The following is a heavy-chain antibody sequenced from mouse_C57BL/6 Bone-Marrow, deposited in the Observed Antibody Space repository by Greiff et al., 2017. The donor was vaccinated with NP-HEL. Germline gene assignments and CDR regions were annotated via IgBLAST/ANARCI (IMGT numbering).Heavy chain of an antibody. CDR1: GFTFSNYW. CDR2: LRLKSDNYAT. D-gene: IGHD2-3*01. CDR3: RWLLRAMDY. Sequence: EVKLEESGGGLVQPGGSMKLSCVASGFTFSNYWMNWVRQSPEKGLEWVAQLRLKSDNYATHYAESVKGRFTISRDDSKSSVYLQMNNLRAEDTGIYYCRWLLRAMDYWGQGTSVTVSS. V-gene: IGHV6-3*01. J-gene: IGHJ4*01.